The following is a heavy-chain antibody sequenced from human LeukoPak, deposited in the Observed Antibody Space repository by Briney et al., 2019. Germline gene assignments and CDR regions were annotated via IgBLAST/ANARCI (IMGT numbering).Heavy chain of an antibody. Sequence: GGSLRLSCAASGFTFSSYSMNWVSQAPGKGLEWVSSISSSSSYIYYADSVKGRFTISRDNAKNSLYLQMNSLRAEDTAVYYCAREEVAAAGDFDYWGQGTLVTVSS. D-gene: IGHD6-13*01. CDR3: AREEVAAAGDFDY. CDR1: GFTFSSYS. V-gene: IGHV3-21*01. J-gene: IGHJ4*02. CDR2: ISSSSSYI.